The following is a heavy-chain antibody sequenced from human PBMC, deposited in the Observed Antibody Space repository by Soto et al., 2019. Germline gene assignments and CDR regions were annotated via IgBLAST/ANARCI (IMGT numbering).Heavy chain of an antibody. V-gene: IGHV3-20*01. Sequence: GGSLRLSCAASGFTFDDYGMSWVRQAPGKGLEWVSGINWNGGSTGYADSVKGRFTISRDNAKNSLYLQMNSLRAEDTALYHCARADSNYYYYYMDVWGKGTTVTVSS. J-gene: IGHJ6*03. CDR2: INWNGGST. CDR3: ARADSNYYYYYMDV. CDR1: GFTFDDYG. D-gene: IGHD4-4*01.